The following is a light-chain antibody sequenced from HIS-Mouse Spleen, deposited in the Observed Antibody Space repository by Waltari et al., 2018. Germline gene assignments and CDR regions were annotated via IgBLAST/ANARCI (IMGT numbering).Light chain of an antibody. CDR2: EGS. CDR1: SSDVGSYNL. Sequence: QSALTQPASVSGSPGQSSTISCTGTSSDVGSYNLFPWYQQHPGKAPKLMIYEGSKRPSGVSNRFSGSKSGNTASLTISGLQAEDEADYYCCSYAGSSTWVFGGGTKLTVL. CDR3: CSYAGSSTWV. V-gene: IGLV2-23*01. J-gene: IGLJ3*02.